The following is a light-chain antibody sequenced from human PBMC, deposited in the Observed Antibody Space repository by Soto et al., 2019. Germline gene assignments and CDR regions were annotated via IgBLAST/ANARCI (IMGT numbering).Light chain of an antibody. Sequence: DIQMTQSPSSLSASVGDRVTITCRASQGISNYLAWYQQKPGKVPKLLIYAASTLHSGVPSRFSGSGSGTDFTLTISTLKPEDVATYYCQKYNSVPLTFGGGNKVEIK. CDR2: AAS. CDR3: QKYNSVPLT. CDR1: QGISNY. J-gene: IGKJ4*01. V-gene: IGKV1-27*01.